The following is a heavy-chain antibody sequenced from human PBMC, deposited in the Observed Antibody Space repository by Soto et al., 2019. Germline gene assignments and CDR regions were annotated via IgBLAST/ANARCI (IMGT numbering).Heavy chain of an antibody. CDR3: ARRGGSSSGYYYYAMDV. CDR1: SDSMNSGGYY. J-gene: IGHJ6*02. Sequence: PSETLSLTCSVSSDSMNSGGYYWSWIRQHPGKGLEWIGYIYSNGDTYYNPSLKSRVTISIDTSKKQFSLNLTSVTAADTAVYYCARRGGSSSGYYYYAMDVWGRGTTVTVSS. CDR2: IYSNGDT. D-gene: IGHD6-6*01. V-gene: IGHV4-31*03.